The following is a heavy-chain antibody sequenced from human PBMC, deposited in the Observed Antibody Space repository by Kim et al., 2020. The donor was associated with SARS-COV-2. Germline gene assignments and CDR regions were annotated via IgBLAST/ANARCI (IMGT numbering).Heavy chain of an antibody. Sequence: GGSLRLSCAASGFVFSNYWMTWVRQAPGKGLEWVANIKKDGNEKFYVDSVKGRYTIPRDNAKRSLFLQLNSLRHEDTAVYYCVRDGGGTIAVTGPPSYYYGLDVWGQGTTVTVSS. V-gene: IGHV3-7*01. J-gene: IGHJ6*02. CDR2: IKKDGNEK. D-gene: IGHD6-19*01. CDR1: GFVFSNYW. CDR3: VRDGGGTIAVTGPPSYYYGLDV.